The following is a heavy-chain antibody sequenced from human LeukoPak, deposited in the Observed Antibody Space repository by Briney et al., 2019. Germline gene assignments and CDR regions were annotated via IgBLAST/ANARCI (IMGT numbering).Heavy chain of an antibody. CDR1: GLTFSSYS. J-gene: IGHJ4*02. D-gene: IGHD6-19*01. CDR2: ISSSSSYI. CDR3: ASMLLGGSGWYDY. Sequence: GGSLRLSCAASGLTFSSYSMNWVRQAPGKGLGWVSSISSSSSYIYYADSVKGRFTISRDNAKNSLYLQMNSLRAEDTAVYYCASMLLGGSGWYDYWGQGTLVTVSS. V-gene: IGHV3-21*01.